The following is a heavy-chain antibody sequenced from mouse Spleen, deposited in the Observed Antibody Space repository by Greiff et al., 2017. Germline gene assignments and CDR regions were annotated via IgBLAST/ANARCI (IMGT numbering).Heavy chain of an antibody. J-gene: IGHJ1*01. CDR3: ARSAYGNSWYFDV. D-gene: IGHD2-10*02. CDR1: GYAFSSSW. CDR2: IYPGDGDT. Sequence: VQLQQSGPELVKPGASVKISCKASGYAFSSSWMNWVKQRPGKGLEWIGRIYPGDGDTNYNGKFKGKATLTADKSSSTAYMQLSSLTSEDSAVYFCARSAYGNSWYFDVWGAGTTVTVSS. V-gene: IGHV1-82*01.